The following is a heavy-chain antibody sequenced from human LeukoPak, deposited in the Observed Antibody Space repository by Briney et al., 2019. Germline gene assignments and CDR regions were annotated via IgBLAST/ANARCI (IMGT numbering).Heavy chain of an antibody. CDR2: INPSGGST. CDR1: GYTFTSYY. D-gene: IGHD3-22*01. Sequence: ASVKVSCKASGYTFTSYYMHWVRQAPGQGLEWMGIINPSGGSTSYAQKFQGRVTMTRDTSTSTAYMELSSLRSEDMAVYYCAGAFVRDYYDSSGVDYWGQGTLVTVSS. V-gene: IGHV1-46*01. J-gene: IGHJ4*02. CDR3: AGAFVRDYYDSSGVDY.